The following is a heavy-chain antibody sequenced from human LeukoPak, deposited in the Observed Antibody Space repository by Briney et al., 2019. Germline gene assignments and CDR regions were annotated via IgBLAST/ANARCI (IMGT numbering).Heavy chain of an antibody. Sequence: SETLSLTCTVSGGSISSYYWSWIRQPPGKGLEWIGYIYYSGSTNYSPSLKSRVTISVDTSKNQFSLKLSSVTAADTAVYYCARETAGTEVDAFDIWGQGTMVTVSS. D-gene: IGHD6-13*01. J-gene: IGHJ3*02. V-gene: IGHV4-59*01. CDR3: ARETAGTEVDAFDI. CDR2: IYYSGST. CDR1: GGSISSYY.